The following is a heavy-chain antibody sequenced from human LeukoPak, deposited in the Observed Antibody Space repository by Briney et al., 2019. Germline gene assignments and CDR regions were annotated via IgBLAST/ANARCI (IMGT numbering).Heavy chain of an antibody. Sequence: GGSLRLSCAVSGFTFSSYAMHWVRRAPGKGLECDSAISYNGRGTHYAHSVKGRFTISRDNSKNTLYLQMGSLRAEDMAIYYYARGGSTIFGALFDYWGQGALVTVSS. CDR1: GFTFSSYA. CDR2: ISYNGRGT. V-gene: IGHV3-64*01. CDR3: ARGGSTIFGALFDY. D-gene: IGHD3-3*01. J-gene: IGHJ4*02.